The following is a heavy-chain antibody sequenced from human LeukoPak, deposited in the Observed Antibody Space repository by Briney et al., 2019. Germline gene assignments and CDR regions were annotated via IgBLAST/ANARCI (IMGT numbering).Heavy chain of an antibody. J-gene: IGHJ4*02. CDR1: GFSFSSYT. CDR3: AKVGDSWDFDY. Sequence: GGSLRLSCAASGFSFSSYTMHWVRQAPGKGLEWVALISYDGSNKYYADSVKGRFTISRDDSKNTLYLQMNSLRAEDTAVYYCAKVGDSWDFDYWGQGALVTVSS. CDR2: ISYDGSNK. V-gene: IGHV3-30*04. D-gene: IGHD6-13*01.